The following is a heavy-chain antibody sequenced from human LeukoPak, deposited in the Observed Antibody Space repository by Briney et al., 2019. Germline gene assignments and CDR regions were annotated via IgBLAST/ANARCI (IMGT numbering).Heavy chain of an antibody. CDR2: FDPEDGET. D-gene: IGHD6-19*01. CDR1: GYTLTELS. Sequence: ASVKVSCKVSGYTLTELSMHWVRQAPGKGLEWMGGFDPEDGETIYAQKFQGRVTMTEDTSTDTAYMELSSLRSEDTAVYYCATGQWLVREYFQHWARAPWSPSPQ. V-gene: IGHV1-24*01. CDR3: ATGQWLVREYFQH. J-gene: IGHJ1*01.